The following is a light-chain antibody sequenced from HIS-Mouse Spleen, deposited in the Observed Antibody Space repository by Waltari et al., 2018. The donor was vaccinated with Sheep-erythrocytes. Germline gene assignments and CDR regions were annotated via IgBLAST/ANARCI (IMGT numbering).Light chain of an antibody. CDR2: EVS. CDR3: CSYAGSYNHV. J-gene: IGLJ1*01. CDR1: SSAVGGYNY. Sequence: QSALTQPRSVSGSPGQSVTISCTGTSSAVGGYNYVSWYQQQPGKAPKLLIYEVSKRPSGVPDRFSGSKSGNTASLTISGLQAEDEADYYCCSYAGSYNHVFATGTKVTVL. V-gene: IGLV2-11*01.